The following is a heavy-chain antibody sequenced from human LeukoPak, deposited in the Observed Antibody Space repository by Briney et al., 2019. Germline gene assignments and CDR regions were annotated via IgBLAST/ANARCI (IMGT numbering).Heavy chain of an antibody. CDR3: ATAPILRGEGGEHYKYGMDV. V-gene: IGHV4-4*02. D-gene: IGHD2-2*02. Sequence: SETLSLTCAVSVGSISSGNWWTWVRQSPGKGLEWIGEIYHNGTHNYNPSLKSRVTISADTFKNNFSLKLTSVTAADTAVYYCATAPILRGEGGEHYKYGMDVWGQGTTVIVSS. J-gene: IGHJ6*02. CDR1: VGSISSGNW. CDR2: IYHNGTH.